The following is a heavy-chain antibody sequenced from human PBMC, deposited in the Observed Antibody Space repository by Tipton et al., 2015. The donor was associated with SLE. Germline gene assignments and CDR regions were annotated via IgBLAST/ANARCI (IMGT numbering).Heavy chain of an antibody. J-gene: IGHJ4*02. CDR2: IYYRGSP. CDR3: AAGHTFGGVIVI. Sequence: TLSLTCTVSGGSISSGDYYRIWIRQPPGKGLEWIGSIYYRGSPYYNPSLKSRVTISVDTSKNQFSLKLTSVTAADTALYYCAAGHTFGGVIVIWGQGTLVTVSS. CDR1: GGSISSGDYY. V-gene: IGHV4-39*07. D-gene: IGHD3-16*02.